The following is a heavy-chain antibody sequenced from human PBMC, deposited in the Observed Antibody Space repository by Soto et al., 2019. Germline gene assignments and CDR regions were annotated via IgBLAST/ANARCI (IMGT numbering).Heavy chain of an antibody. V-gene: IGHV3-21*01. Sequence: EVQLVESGGGLVKPGGSLRLSCAASGFTFSSYSMNWVRQAPGKGLEWVSSISSSSSYIYYADSVKGRFTISRDNAKNSLYRQMTSLRAEDTAVYYCARDLYDFDPNYGMDVWGQGTTVTVSS. CDR2: ISSSSSYI. CDR1: GFTFSSYS. J-gene: IGHJ6*02. D-gene: IGHD3-3*01. CDR3: ARDLYDFDPNYGMDV.